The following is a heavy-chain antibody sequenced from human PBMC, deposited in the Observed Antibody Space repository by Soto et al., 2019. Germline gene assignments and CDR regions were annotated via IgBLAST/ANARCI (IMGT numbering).Heavy chain of an antibody. CDR1: GYTFTSYD. D-gene: IGHD4-17*01. J-gene: IGHJ6*03. V-gene: IGHV1-8*01. CDR2: MNPNSGNT. CDR3: ASASGIDYGDYGPGDYYYYMDV. Sequence: ASVKVSCKASGYTFTSYDINWVRQATGQGLEWMGWMNPNSGNTGYAQKFQGRVTMTRNTSISTAYMELSSLRSEDTAVYYCASASGIDYGDYGPGDYYYYMDVWGKGTTVTVSS.